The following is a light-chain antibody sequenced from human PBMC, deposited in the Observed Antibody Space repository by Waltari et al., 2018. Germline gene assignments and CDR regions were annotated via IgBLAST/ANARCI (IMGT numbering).Light chain of an antibody. CDR2: WAF. J-gene: IGKJ1*01. V-gene: IGKV4-1*01. CDR1: QSVLYSSDNKNY. Sequence: DIVLTQSPYSLSVSLGERATVNCQSSQSVLYSSDNKNYLAWYQQKPGQPPKLLIYWAFTRESGVPERFSGSGSGTDFTLSINSLQAEDVAVYYCQQYYSIPWTFGQGTKVEIK. CDR3: QQYYSIPWT.